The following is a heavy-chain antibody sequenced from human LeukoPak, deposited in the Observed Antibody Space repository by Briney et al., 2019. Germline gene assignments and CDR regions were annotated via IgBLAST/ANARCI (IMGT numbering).Heavy chain of an antibody. D-gene: IGHD6-13*01. J-gene: IGHJ5*02. Sequence: GGSLRLSCAASGFTFSSYEMNWVRQAPGKGLEWVSYISSSGSTIYYADSVKGRFTISRDNAKNSLYLQMNSLRAEDTAVYYCAREGIADNWFDPWGQGTLVTVSS. CDR1: GFTFSSYE. CDR3: AREGIADNWFDP. CDR2: ISSSGSTI. V-gene: IGHV3-48*03.